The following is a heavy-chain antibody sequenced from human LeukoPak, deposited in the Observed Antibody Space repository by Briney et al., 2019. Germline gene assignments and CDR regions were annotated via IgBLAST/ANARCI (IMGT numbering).Heavy chain of an antibody. CDR2: ISDDGSNK. CDR1: GFTFSSYA. D-gene: IGHD3-22*01. Sequence: PGGSLRLSCAASGFTFSSYAMHWVRQAPGKGLEWVAVISDDGSNKYYADSVKGRFTISRDNSKNTLYLQMNSLRAEDTAVYYCAKDSHAPYYYDSSGYRYDYWGQGTLVTVSS. CDR3: AKDSHAPYYYDSSGYRYDY. J-gene: IGHJ4*02. V-gene: IGHV3-30-3*01.